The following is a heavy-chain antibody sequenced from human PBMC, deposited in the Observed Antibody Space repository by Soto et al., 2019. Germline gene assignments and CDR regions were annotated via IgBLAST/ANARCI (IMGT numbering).Heavy chain of an antibody. CDR3: AKHTDFGSGSSWLGSDNMDTDAFDI. CDR1: GGSISSDIYY. Sequence: SETLSLTCTVSGGSISSDIYYWGWIRQPPGKGLEWIGTIYYSGNTYYNPSLRSRVTISVDTSKNQFSLRLTSVTAADTAVYYCAKHTDFGSGSSWLGSDNMDTDAFDIWGQGTMVTVSS. J-gene: IGHJ3*02. CDR2: IYYSGNT. V-gene: IGHV4-39*01. D-gene: IGHD3-10*01.